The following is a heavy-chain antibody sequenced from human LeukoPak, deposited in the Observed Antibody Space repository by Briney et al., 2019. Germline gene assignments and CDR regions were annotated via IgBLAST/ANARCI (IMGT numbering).Heavy chain of an antibody. CDR3: ATLTGGDDAFDI. J-gene: IGHJ3*02. V-gene: IGHV4-34*01. Sequence: PSETLSLTCAVYGGSFSDYWWTWIRQSPGKGLEWIGEVNHSGRTNYNPSLKSRVTISVDTSKNQFSLKLNSVTPADTAVYYCATLTGGDDAFDIWGQGTMVTVSS. D-gene: IGHD4-23*01. CDR2: VNHSGRT. CDR1: GGSFSDYW.